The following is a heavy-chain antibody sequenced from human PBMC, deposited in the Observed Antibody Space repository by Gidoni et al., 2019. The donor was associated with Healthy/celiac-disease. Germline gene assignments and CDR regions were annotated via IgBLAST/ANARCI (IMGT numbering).Heavy chain of an antibody. CDR1: GGSISSGRYY. CDR3: ARAPVGYCSGGSCVNWFDP. CDR2: IYTSGST. Sequence: QVQLQESGPGLVKPSQTLSLTCTVSGGSISSGRYYWSWIRQPAGKGLEWIGRIYTSGSTNYNPSLKSRVTISVDTSKNQFSLKLSSVTAADTAVYYCARAPVGYCSGGSCVNWFDPWGQGTLVTVSS. D-gene: IGHD2-15*01. J-gene: IGHJ5*02. V-gene: IGHV4-61*02.